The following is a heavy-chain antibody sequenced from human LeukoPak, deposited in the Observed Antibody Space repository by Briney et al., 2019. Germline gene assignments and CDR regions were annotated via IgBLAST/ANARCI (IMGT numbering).Heavy chain of an antibody. CDR3: AKGGRVLLWFGEKPGAFHI. D-gene: IGHD3-10*01. V-gene: IGHV3-9*01. CDR1: GFTFDGYA. CDR2: MSWNSGSI. J-gene: IGHJ3*02. Sequence: ALRLSCAASGFTFDGYAMHWVRQAPGKGLEWVSGMSWNSGSIGYADSVKGRFTISRDNAKNSLYLQMNSLRAEDTALYYCAKGGRVLLWFGEKPGAFHIWGQGTMVTVSS.